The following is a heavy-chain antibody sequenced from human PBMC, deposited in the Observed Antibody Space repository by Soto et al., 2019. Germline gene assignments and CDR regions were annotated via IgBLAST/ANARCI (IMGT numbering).Heavy chain of an antibody. D-gene: IGHD5-12*01. J-gene: IGHJ4*02. V-gene: IGHV4-59*01. CDR1: GGSISSYY. Sequence: SETLSLTCTGSGGSISSYYCSWIRQPPGKGLEWIGYIYYSGITNYNPSLKSRVTISVDTSKNQFSLKLSSVTAADTDVYYCARDLRDGYNLQYFDYWGQGTLVTFSS. CDR3: ARDLRDGYNLQYFDY. CDR2: IYYSGIT.